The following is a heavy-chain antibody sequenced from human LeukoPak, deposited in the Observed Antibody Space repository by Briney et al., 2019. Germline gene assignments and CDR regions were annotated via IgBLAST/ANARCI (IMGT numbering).Heavy chain of an antibody. CDR3: ARDADFWSGYSTLDY. Sequence: PGGSLRLSCAASGFTFSSYSMNWVRQAPGKGLEWVSSISSSSSYIYYADSVKGRFTISRDNAKNSLYLQMNSLRAEDTAVYYCARDADFWSGYSTLDYWGQGTLVTVSS. D-gene: IGHD3-3*01. V-gene: IGHV3-21*01. CDR1: GFTFSSYS. CDR2: ISSSSSYI. J-gene: IGHJ4*02.